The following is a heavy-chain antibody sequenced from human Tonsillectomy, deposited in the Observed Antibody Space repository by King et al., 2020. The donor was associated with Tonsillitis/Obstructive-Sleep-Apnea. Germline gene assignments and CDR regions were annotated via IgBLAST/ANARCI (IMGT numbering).Heavy chain of an antibody. V-gene: IGHV3-33*01. CDR3: ARGGTVDWGDY. CDR2: IWYDGSNK. Sequence: VQLVQSGGGVVQPGRSLRLSCAASGFTFSSYGMHWVRQAPGKGLEWVAVIWYDGSNKYYADSVKCRFTISRDNSKNTLYLQMNSLRAEDTAVYYCARGGTVDWGDYWGQGTLVTVSS. J-gene: IGHJ4*02. D-gene: IGHD3/OR15-3a*01. CDR1: GFTFSSYG.